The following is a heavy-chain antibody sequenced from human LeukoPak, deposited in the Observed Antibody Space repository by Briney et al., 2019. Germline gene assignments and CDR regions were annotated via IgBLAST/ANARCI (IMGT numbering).Heavy chain of an antibody. D-gene: IGHD4-17*01. V-gene: IGHV1-46*01. Sequence: ASVKASCKASGYTFTSYYMHWVRQAPGQGLEWMGRINPSGGSTSYAQKFQGRVTMTRDKSTSTVYMELSSLRSEDTAVYYCARDTVGATAEFDYWGPGPPLTVSS. CDR1: GYTFTSYY. CDR3: ARDTVGATAEFDY. J-gene: IGHJ4*02. CDR2: INPSGGST.